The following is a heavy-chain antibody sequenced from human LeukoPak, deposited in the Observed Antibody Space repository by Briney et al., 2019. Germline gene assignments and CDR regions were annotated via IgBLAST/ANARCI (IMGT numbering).Heavy chain of an antibody. CDR3: AELGITLIGGV. D-gene: IGHD3-10*02. J-gene: IGHJ6*04. Sequence: GSLRLSCAASGFTFSNYGMIWVRQAPGKGLEWVSAISPSRGRTYYADSVKGRFTISRDNAKNSLYLQMNSLRAEDTAVYYCAELGITLIGGVWGKGTTVTISS. CDR1: GFTFSNYG. V-gene: IGHV3-23*01. CDR2: ISPSRGRT.